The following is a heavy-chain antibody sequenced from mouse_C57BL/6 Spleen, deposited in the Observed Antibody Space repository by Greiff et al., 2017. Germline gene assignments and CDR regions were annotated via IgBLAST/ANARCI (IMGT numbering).Heavy chain of an antibody. CDR3: TAQTAQATPWFAY. D-gene: IGHD3-2*02. J-gene: IGHJ3*01. Sequence: EVKLVESGPELVKPGASVKISCKASGYSFTDYNMNWVKQRPEQGLEWIGRIDPEDGDTEYAPKFQGKATMTADTSSNTAYLQLSSLTSEDTAVYYCTAQTAQATPWFAYWGQGTLVTVSA. CDR1: GYSFTDYN. V-gene: IGHV14-1*01. CDR2: IDPEDGDT.